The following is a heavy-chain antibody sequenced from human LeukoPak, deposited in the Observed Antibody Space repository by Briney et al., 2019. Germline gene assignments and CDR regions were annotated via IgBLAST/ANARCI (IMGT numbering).Heavy chain of an antibody. J-gene: IGHJ5*02. Sequence: ASVKVSCKASGYTFTSYDINWVRQATGQGLEWMGWMNPNSGNTGYAQKFQGRVTMTRNTSISTAYMELSCLRSEDTAVYYCARESGNWNYGDGLFDPWGQGTLVTVSS. CDR1: GYTFTSYD. V-gene: IGHV1-8*01. CDR2: MNPNSGNT. CDR3: ARESGNWNYGDGLFDP. D-gene: IGHD1-7*01.